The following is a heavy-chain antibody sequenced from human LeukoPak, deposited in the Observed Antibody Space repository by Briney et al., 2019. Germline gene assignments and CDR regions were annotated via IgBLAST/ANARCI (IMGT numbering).Heavy chain of an antibody. CDR1: GYIFTTYW. V-gene: IGHV5-51*01. Sequence: GESLKISCRASGYIFTTYWIGWVRQMPGKGLEWMGVIFPADSDTRYSPSFQGQVTISADKSISTAYLQWSSLKASDTAVYYCASVYSSTSWDYWGRGTLVTVYS. J-gene: IGHJ4*02. CDR3: ASVYSSTSWDY. D-gene: IGHD6-13*01. CDR2: IFPADSDT.